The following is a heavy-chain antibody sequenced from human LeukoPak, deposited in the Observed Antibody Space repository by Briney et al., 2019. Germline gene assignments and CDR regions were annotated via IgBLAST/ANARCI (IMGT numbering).Heavy chain of an antibody. D-gene: IGHD3-10*01. CDR1: GFTFSNYW. CDR2: IKQDGSEI. Sequence: GGSLRLSCADSGFTFSNYWMTWVRQAPGKGLEWVASIKQDGSEIQYVDSVKGRFTISRDNAKHSLFLQMNSLRAEDTAVYYCARAGSGGSPDWFDPWGQGTLVTVSS. CDR3: ARAGSGGSPDWFDP. J-gene: IGHJ5*02. V-gene: IGHV3-7*01.